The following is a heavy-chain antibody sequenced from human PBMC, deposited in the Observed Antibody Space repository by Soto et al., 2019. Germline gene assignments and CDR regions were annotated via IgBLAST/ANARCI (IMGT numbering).Heavy chain of an antibody. D-gene: IGHD3-22*01. Sequence: PGGSLRLSCAASGFTFSSYSMNWVRQAPGKGLEWVSSISSSSSYIYYADSVKGRFTISRDNAKNSLYLQMNSLRAEDTAVYYCARGIDSSGYLFLANPDYWGQGTLVTVS. V-gene: IGHV3-21*01. CDR1: GFTFSSYS. J-gene: IGHJ4*02. CDR2: ISSSSSYI. CDR3: ARGIDSSGYLFLANPDY.